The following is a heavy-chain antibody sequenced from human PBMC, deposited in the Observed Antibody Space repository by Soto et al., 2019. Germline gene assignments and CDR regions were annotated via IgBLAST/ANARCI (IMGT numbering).Heavy chain of an antibody. J-gene: IGHJ4*02. D-gene: IGHD3-10*01. Sequence: SETLSLTCAVYGGSFSGYYWSWIRQPPGKGLEWIGEINHSGSTNYNPSLKSRVTISVDTSKNQFSLQLNSVTPEDTAVYYCARDFRWTPLEGMEHTLKGFGELLDYYFDYWGQGTLVTVSS. CDR2: INHSGST. V-gene: IGHV4-34*01. CDR3: ARDFRWTPLEGMEHTLKGFGELLDYYFDY. CDR1: GGSFSGYY.